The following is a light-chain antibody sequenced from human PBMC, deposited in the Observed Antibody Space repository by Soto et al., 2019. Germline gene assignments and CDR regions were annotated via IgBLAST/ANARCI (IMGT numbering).Light chain of an antibody. V-gene: IGLV2-14*01. J-gene: IGLJ2*01. CDR3: SSSTSSSTRVV. CDR2: DVS. CDR1: SSDVGGYNY. Sequence: QSALTQPASVSGSPGQSITISCTGTSSDVGGYNYVSWYQQHPGKAPKLMIYDVSNRPSGVSNRFSGSKSGNTASLTISGLQADDEADYYCSSSTSSSTRVVFGGGTKLTVL.